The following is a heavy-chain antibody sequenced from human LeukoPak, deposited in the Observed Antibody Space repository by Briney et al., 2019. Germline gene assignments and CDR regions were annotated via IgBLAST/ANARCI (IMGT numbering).Heavy chain of an antibody. J-gene: IGHJ6*03. CDR2: ISSSGSTI. CDR1: GFTFSDYY. D-gene: IGHD2-15*01. CDR3: AGDQGSGGYYYMDV. Sequence: GGSLRLSCAASGFTFSDYYMSWIRQAPGKGLEWVSYISSSGSTIYYADSVKGRFTISRDNAKNSLYLQMNSLRAEDTAVYYCAGDQGSGGYYYMDVWGKGTTVTISS. V-gene: IGHV3-11*01.